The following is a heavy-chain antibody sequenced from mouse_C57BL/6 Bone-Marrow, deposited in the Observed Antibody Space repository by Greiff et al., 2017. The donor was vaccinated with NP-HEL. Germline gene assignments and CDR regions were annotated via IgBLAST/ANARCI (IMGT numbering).Heavy chain of an antibody. D-gene: IGHD1-1*01. CDR1: GYTFTDYN. CDR2: INPNNGGT. J-gene: IGHJ1*03. CDR3: AYYGSSFGGYFDV. V-gene: IGHV1-18*01. Sequence: VQLKQSGPELVKPGASVKIPCKASGYTFTDYNMDWVKQSHGKSLEWIGDINPNNGGTIYNQKFKGKATLTVDKSSSTAYMELRSLTSEDTAVYYCAYYGSSFGGYFDVWGTGTTVTVSS.